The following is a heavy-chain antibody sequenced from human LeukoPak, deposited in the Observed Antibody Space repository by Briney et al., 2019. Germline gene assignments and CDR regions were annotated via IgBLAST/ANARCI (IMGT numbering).Heavy chain of an antibody. D-gene: IGHD2-15*01. Sequence: SETLSLTCAVSGYSISSGYYWGWIRQRPGRGLEWSGSIYHSGSTNYNPSLKSRVTISVDTSKNQFSLKLSSVTAADTAVYYCASHCSGGSCYEGYNWFDPWGQGTLVTVSS. J-gene: IGHJ5*02. CDR2: IYHSGST. CDR3: ASHCSGGSCYEGYNWFDP. V-gene: IGHV4-38-2*01. CDR1: GYSISSGYY.